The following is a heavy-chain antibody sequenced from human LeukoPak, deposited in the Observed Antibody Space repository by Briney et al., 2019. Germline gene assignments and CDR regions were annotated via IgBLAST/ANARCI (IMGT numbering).Heavy chain of an antibody. CDR3: AREARRIIAVAGTRPLYWFDP. CDR1: GYTFTSYG. V-gene: IGHV1-18*01. CDR2: ISAYNGNT. J-gene: IGHJ5*02. D-gene: IGHD6-19*01. Sequence: ASVKVSCKASGYTFTSYGISWVRQAPGQGLEWMGWISAYNGNTNYAQKLQGRVTMTTDTSTSTAYMELGSLRSDDTAVYYCAREARRIIAVAGTRPLYWFDPWGQGTLVTVSS.